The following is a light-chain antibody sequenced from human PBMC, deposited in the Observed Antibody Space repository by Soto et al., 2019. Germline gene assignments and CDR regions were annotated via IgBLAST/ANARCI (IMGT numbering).Light chain of an antibody. J-gene: IGKJ4*01. CDR1: QSMSTNY. CDR3: HQYDSSPHT. Sequence: EIVLAHSPDTLSLSPGERATLSCRTSQSMSTNYLAWYQQKSGQPPRLLIYGASIRATGIPERFSGSGSGKEFTITISRLDPEDFAVYYCHQYDSSPHTFGGGAKVETK. CDR2: GAS. V-gene: IGKV3-20*01.